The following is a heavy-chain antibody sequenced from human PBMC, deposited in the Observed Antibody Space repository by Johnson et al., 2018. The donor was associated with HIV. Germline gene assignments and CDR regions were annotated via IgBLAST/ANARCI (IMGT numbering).Heavy chain of an antibody. D-gene: IGHD1-26*01. Sequence: QVQLVESGGGVVQPGRSLRLSCAASGFTFSSYAMHWVRQAPGKGLEWVAVISYDGSNKYYADSVKGRFTISRDNSKNTLYLQMNSLRAEDTALYYCARAYSYGALDIWGQGTMVTVSS. CDR3: ARAYSYGALDI. CDR1: GFTFSSYA. CDR2: ISYDGSNK. V-gene: IGHV3-30*04. J-gene: IGHJ3*02.